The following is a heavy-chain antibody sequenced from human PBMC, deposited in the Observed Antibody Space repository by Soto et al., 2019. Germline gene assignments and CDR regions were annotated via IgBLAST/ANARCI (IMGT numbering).Heavy chain of an antibody. CDR1: GYNFTTFW. J-gene: IGHJ6*02. CDR3: ARHFPLPTDLQFYYYYYYGVDV. D-gene: IGHD3-3*02. V-gene: IGHV5-10-1*01. Sequence: GESLKISCKASGYNFTTFWISWMRQVPGKGLEWMRRIDPSDSYSNYSPSFQGHITISADKSINTAYLHFSNLKASDTAVYYCARHFPLPTDLQFYYYYYYGVDVWGHGTAVTVSS. CDR2: IDPSDSYS.